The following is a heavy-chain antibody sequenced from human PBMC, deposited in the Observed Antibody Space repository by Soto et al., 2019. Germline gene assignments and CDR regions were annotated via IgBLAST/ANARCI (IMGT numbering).Heavy chain of an antibody. CDR2: ISGSGGST. V-gene: IGHV3-23*01. CDR1: GFTFSSYA. CDR3: AKRTVGWYFDL. J-gene: IGHJ2*01. Sequence: EVQLLESGGGLVQPGGSLRLSCAASGFTFSSYAMNWVRQAPGKGLEWVSVISGSGGSTYSADSVKGRFTISRDNSKNTLSLQMNSLRAEDTAVYYCAKRTVGWYFDLWGRGTLVTVSS. D-gene: IGHD4-17*01.